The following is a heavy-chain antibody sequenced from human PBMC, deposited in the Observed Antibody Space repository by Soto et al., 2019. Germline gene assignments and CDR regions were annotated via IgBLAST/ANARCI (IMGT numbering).Heavy chain of an antibody. J-gene: IGHJ6*03. D-gene: IGHD5-12*01. Sequence: VQLVQSGAEVRKPGASVKVSCKSSGDSFNDYYIHWVRQAPGQGLEWMGWINPNGGVTKYAQKFQGWVTMTRDTSIRTVYMELSRLRSDDTAVYYCARESGGATATLDYYYFYMDVWGKETTVTVSS. CDR3: ARESGGATATLDYYYFYMDV. CDR1: GDSFNDYY. CDR2: INPNGGVT. V-gene: IGHV1-2*04.